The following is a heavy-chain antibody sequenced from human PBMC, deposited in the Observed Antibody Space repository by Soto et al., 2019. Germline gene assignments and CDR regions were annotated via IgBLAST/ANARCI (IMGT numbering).Heavy chain of an antibody. Sequence: GASVNVSCKASGGTFSSYTISWVRQAPGQGLEWMGRIIPILGIANYAQKFQGRVTITADKSTSTAYMELSSLRSEDTAVYYCAREEVAGTGYFQHWGQGTLVTVSS. CDR3: AREEVAGTGYFQH. CDR2: IIPILGIA. CDR1: GGTFSSYT. V-gene: IGHV1-69*04. D-gene: IGHD6-19*01. J-gene: IGHJ1*01.